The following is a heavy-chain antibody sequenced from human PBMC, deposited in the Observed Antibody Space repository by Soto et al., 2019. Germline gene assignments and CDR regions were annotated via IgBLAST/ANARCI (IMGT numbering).Heavy chain of an antibody. V-gene: IGHV2-5*02. CDR3: AHRVLRTVFGLVTTTAIYFDF. J-gene: IGHJ4*02. D-gene: IGHD3-3*01. Sequence: QITLKESGPTVVKPTETLTLTCTFSGFSLTTSGVGVGWVNQSPGKAPEWFALIYWDDDKRYSTSLNSRLIMTKHTSKNQVVLTTANVDLADTATYYCAHRVLRTVFGLVTTTAIYFDFWGPGTPVVVSS. CDR2: IYWDDDK. CDR1: GFSLTTSGVG.